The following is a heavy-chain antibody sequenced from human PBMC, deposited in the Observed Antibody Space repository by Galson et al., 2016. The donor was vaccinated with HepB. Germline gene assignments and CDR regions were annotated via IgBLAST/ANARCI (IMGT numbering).Heavy chain of an antibody. Sequence: VSCKASGYIFTDYYIEWVRQAPGQGLEWVGWINPKSGGTHNAQKFEGRVTMTRDTTISKLYMELSSLRSDDTAVYYCARSHLKDCPYYYNALDVRGQGTTVTVSS. CDR2: INPKSGGT. J-gene: IGHJ6*02. D-gene: IGHD2-21*02. V-gene: IGHV1-2*02. CDR1: GYIFTDYY. CDR3: ARSHLKDCPYYYNALDV.